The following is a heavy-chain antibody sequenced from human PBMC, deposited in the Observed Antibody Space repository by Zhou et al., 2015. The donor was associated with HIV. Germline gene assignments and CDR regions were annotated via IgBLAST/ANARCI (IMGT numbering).Heavy chain of an antibody. CDR3: ARLPGITGTTFIWFDP. J-gene: IGHJ5*02. CDR1: GYTFTDYY. V-gene: IGHV1-2*02. D-gene: IGHD1-7*01. Sequence: QVLLVQSGAEVKKPGASAKVSCKASGYTFTDYYLHWVRQAPGQGLEWMGWINPDSGGIKYAQKFQGRVTMTRDTSISTAYLELSGLKSDDTAIYYCARLPGITGTTFIWFDPWGQGTLVTVSS. CDR2: INPDSGGI.